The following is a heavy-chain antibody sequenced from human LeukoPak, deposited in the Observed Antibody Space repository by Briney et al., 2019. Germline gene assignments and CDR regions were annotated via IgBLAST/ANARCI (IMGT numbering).Heavy chain of an antibody. CDR3: ASRAGGNSDFDY. V-gene: IGHV1-2*02. D-gene: IGHD4-23*01. CDR2: INPNSGAP. Sequence: ASVKVSFKASGYTFTGDYMHWVRQAPGQGLEWMGWINPNSGAPNYAQKFQGRVTITRETSISTAYRELSRLRSDDTAVYYCASRAGGNSDFDYWGQGTPVTVSS. CDR1: GYTFTGDY. J-gene: IGHJ4*02.